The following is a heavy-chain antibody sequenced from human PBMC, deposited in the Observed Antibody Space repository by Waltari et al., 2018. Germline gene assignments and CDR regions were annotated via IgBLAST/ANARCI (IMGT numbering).Heavy chain of an antibody. CDR2: ISDSGTT. V-gene: IGHV4-38-2*02. D-gene: IGHD3-9*01. J-gene: IGHJ4*02. Sequence: QMQESGPGLVKPSEPRSPRCRFPDFSISSGFSWGGLRQSPGKGLGWIGSISDSGTTSYNPSLQSRVTISIDTSKNQFSLKLGSVTAADTAVFYCAREAGSGIDWYHDYWGQGILVTVSS. CDR3: AREAGSGIDWYHDY. CDR1: DFSISSGFS.